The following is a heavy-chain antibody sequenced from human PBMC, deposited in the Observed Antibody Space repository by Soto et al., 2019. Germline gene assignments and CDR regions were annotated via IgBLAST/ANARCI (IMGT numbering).Heavy chain of an antibody. CDR1: GFTFSTYD. CDR3: AKPAYDILTGYRRRTPGFHFDS. D-gene: IGHD3-9*01. J-gene: IGHJ4*02. CDR2: ISDTGGST. V-gene: IGHV3-23*01. Sequence: HPGGSLRLSCAASGFTFSTYDLNWVRQAPGEGLEWVSSISDTGGSTNYADSVKGRFVISRDNSKNTLYLRMNSLRAEDTAVYYCAKPAYDILTGYRRRTPGFHFDSWGQGTRVTVSS.